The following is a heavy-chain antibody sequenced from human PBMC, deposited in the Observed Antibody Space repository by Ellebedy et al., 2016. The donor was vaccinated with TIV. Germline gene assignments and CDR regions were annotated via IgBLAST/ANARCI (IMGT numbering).Heavy chain of an antibody. Sequence: GESLKISCVASGFTFSSYWMSWVRQAPGRGLEWVANLKQDGRVEYYVDSVKGRFTISRDNAKNSLYLQMNSLRVEDTALYHCPRSRYPGARSSFDSWGQGTLVTVSS. J-gene: IGHJ4*02. CDR3: PRSRYPGARSSFDS. D-gene: IGHD6-6*01. CDR1: GFTFSSYW. CDR2: LKQDGRVE. V-gene: IGHV3-7*01.